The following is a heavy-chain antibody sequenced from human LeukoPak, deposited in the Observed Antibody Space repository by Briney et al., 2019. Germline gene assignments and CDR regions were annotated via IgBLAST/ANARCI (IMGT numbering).Heavy chain of an antibody. J-gene: IGHJ4*02. CDR1: GGTFSSYA. Sequence: SVKVSCKASGGTFSSYAISWMRQAPGQGLEWMGGIIPIFGTADYAQKFQGRVTITADESTSTAYMELSSLRSEDTAVYYCARDPHSYSSSWYFDYWGQGTLVTVSS. D-gene: IGHD6-13*01. V-gene: IGHV1-69*13. CDR2: IIPIFGTA. CDR3: ARDPHSYSSSWYFDY.